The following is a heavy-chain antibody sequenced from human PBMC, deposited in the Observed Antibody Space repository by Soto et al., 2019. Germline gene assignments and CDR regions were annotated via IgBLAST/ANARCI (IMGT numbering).Heavy chain of an antibody. D-gene: IGHD5-12*01. CDR3: AKDRVATIERTDY. CDR1: GFTFSSYA. CDR2: ISGSGGST. J-gene: IGHJ4*02. V-gene: IGHV3-23*01. Sequence: EVQLLESGGGLVQPGGSLRLSCAASGFTFSSYAMSWVRQAPGKGLEWVSAISGSGGSTYYADSVKGRFTISRDNSKNTLYLQMNSLRAEETAVYYCAKDRVATIERTDYWGQGTLVTVSS.